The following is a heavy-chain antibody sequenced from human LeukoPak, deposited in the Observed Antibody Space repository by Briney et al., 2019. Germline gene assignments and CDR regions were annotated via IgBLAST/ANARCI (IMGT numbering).Heavy chain of an antibody. D-gene: IGHD5-24*01. V-gene: IGHV3-21*01. CDR2: ISSSSSYI. CDR3: ARGRDGYNYYSDY. Sequence: GGSLRLSCAASGFTFSSYSMNWVRQAPGKGLEWVSSISSSSSYIYYADSVKGRFTISRDNAKNSLYLQMNSLRAEDTAVYYCARGRDGYNYYSDYWGQGTLVTVSS. CDR1: GFTFSSYS. J-gene: IGHJ4*02.